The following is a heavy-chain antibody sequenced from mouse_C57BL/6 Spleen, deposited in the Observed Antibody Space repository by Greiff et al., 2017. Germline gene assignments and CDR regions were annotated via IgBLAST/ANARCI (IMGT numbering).Heavy chain of an antibody. CDR2: ISDGGSYT. D-gene: IGHD2-12*01. CDR3: ARDYSGVYSPYFDY. V-gene: IGHV5-4*01. Sequence: EVKLQESGGGLVKPGGSLKLSCAASGFTFSSYAMSWVRQTPEKRLEWVATISDGGSYTYYPDNVKGRFPISRDNAKNNLYLQMSHLKSEDTAMYYCARDYSGVYSPYFDYWGQGTTLTVSS. CDR1: GFTFSSYA. J-gene: IGHJ2*01.